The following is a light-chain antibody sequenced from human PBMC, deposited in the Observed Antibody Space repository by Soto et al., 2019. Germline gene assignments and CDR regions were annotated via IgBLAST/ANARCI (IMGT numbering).Light chain of an antibody. Sequence: DIQMTQSPSSLSASVGDRVTIICQASQDINNFLNWYQQKPGKAPKLLIYDASNLETGVPSRFSGSGSGTDFTFTISSLQPEDIATYYCQQYDNRPPFTFGQGTRLEIK. CDR2: DAS. CDR3: QQYDNRPPFT. V-gene: IGKV1-33*01. CDR1: QDINNF. J-gene: IGKJ5*01.